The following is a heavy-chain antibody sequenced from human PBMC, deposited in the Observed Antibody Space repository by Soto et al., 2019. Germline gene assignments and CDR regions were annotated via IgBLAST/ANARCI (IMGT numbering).Heavy chain of an antibody. CDR3: ARARGDYVDY. D-gene: IGHD4-17*01. CDR1: GGSISSYY. CDR2: IYYSGST. J-gene: IGHJ4*02. V-gene: IGHV4-59*01. Sequence: SETLSLTCTVSGGSISSYYWSWIRQPPGKGLEWLGYIYYSGSTHYNPSLKSRVTISVDTSKNQFSMKLSSVTAADTAVYYCARARGDYVDYWGQGTLVTVS.